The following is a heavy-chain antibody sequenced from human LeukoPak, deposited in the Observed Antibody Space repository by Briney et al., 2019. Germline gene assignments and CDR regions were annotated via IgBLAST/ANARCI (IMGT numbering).Heavy chain of an antibody. Sequence: GGSLRLSCAASGFTFSVYSLNWVRQAPGKGLEWVGRIKSKTDGGTTDYAAPVKGRFTISRDDSKNTLYLQMNSLKTEDTAVYYCTTEGSSYDYVWGSYRFQAPDAFDIWGQGTMVTVSS. CDR2: IKSKTDGGTT. J-gene: IGHJ3*02. D-gene: IGHD3-16*02. V-gene: IGHV3-15*01. CDR3: TTEGSSYDYVWGSYRFQAPDAFDI. CDR1: GFTFSVYS.